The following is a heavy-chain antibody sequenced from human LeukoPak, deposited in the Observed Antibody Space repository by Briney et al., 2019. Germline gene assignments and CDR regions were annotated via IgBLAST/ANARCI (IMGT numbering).Heavy chain of an antibody. D-gene: IGHD3-22*01. CDR1: GGSISSSSYY. CDR2: IYYSGST. V-gene: IGHV4-39*01. CDR3: ARPSYYYDSSGYDAFDI. J-gene: IGHJ3*02. Sequence: SETLSLTCTVSGGSISSSSYYWGWIRQPPGKGLEWIGSIYYSGSTYYNPSLKSRVTISVDTSKNQLSLKLSSVTAADTAVYYCARPSYYYDSSGYDAFDIRGQGTMVTVSS.